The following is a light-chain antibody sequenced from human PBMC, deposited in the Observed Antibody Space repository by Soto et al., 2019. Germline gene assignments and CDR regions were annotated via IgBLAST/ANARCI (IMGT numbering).Light chain of an antibody. V-gene: IGLV2-14*03. J-gene: IGLJ1*01. CDR3: NSYTSTSTSYV. Sequence: QSALTQPASVSGSPGQSITISCTGTSSDVGGYNYVSWYQHHPGKAPKLMIYDVSNRPSGVSNRFSGSKSGNTASLTISGLQAEDGADDYCNSYTSTSTSYVFGPGPRSPS. CDR1: SSDVGGYNY. CDR2: DVS.